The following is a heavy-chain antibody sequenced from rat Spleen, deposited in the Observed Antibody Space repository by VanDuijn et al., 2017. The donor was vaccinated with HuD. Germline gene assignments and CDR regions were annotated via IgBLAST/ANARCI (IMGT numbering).Heavy chain of an antibody. CDR2: LWYDGDT. V-gene: IGHV2-34*01. CDR1: GFSITTYT. D-gene: IGHD1-9*01. Sequence: QVRLKESGPGLVQPSETLSLTCTVSGFSITTYTVSWIRQPSGKGPEWMGRLWYDGDTAYNSLLKSRLSISRDTSKSQVFLKMNSLQTEDTATYYCARDRYYGYNHWYFDFWGPGTMVTVSS. J-gene: IGHJ1*01. CDR3: ARDRYYGYNHWYFDF.